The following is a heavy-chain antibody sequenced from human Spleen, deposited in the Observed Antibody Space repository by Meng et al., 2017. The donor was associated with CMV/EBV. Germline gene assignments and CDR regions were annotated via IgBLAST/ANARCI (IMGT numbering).Heavy chain of an antibody. Sequence: SLKISCAASGFTFDDYAMHWVRQAPGKGLEWVSGISWNSGSIGYADSVKGRFTISRDNAKNSLYLQMNSLRAEDTALYYCAKDQHYSERVFGFWGQGTLVTVSS. D-gene: IGHD4-11*01. J-gene: IGHJ4*02. CDR3: AKDQHYSERVFGF. CDR1: GFTFDDYA. V-gene: IGHV3-9*01. CDR2: ISWNSGSI.